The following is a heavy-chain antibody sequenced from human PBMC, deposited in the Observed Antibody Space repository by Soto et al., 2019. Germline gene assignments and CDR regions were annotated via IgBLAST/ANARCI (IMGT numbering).Heavy chain of an antibody. Sequence: ASVKVSCKASGYTFTSYDINWVRQATGQGLEWMGWMNPNSGNTGYAQKFQGRVTMTRNTSISTAYMELSSLRSEDTAVYYCATKGSSSWYEAYYYYYYTDVWGKGTTVTVSS. V-gene: IGHV1-8*01. J-gene: IGHJ6*03. CDR2: MNPNSGNT. CDR1: GYTFTSYD. D-gene: IGHD6-13*01. CDR3: ATKGSSSWYEAYYYYYYTDV.